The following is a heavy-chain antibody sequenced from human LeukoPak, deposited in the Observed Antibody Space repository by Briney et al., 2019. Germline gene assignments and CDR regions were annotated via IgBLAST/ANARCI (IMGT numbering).Heavy chain of an antibody. CDR1: GFTFSSYA. J-gene: IGHJ4*02. D-gene: IGHD3-22*01. Sequence: GGSLRLSCAASGFTFSSYAMSWVRQAPGEGLEWVSGISTSGGSTSYADSVKGRFTISRDNPRNTLYMQMNSLRDEDTAVYYCAIMHRYYDGSGYWVQWGQGTLVTVSS. V-gene: IGHV3-23*01. CDR2: ISTSGGST. CDR3: AIMHRYYDGSGYWVQ.